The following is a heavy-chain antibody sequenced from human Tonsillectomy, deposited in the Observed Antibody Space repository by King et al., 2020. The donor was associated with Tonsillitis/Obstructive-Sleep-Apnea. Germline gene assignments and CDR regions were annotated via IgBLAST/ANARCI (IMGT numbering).Heavy chain of an antibody. J-gene: IGHJ3*02. D-gene: IGHD6-19*01. CDR3: VKDSEAQEQWLVIGSAFDI. Sequence: VQLVESGGGLVQPGGSLRLSCSASGFTFSTYAMHWVRQAPGKGLQYVSTISCYGDSTYYADSVKGRFTISRDNSKNTLYLQMSSLRAEDTAVYYCVKDSEAQEQWLVIGSAFDICGQGTLVTVSS. CDR2: ISCYGDST. V-gene: IGHV3-64D*08. CDR1: GFTFSTYA.